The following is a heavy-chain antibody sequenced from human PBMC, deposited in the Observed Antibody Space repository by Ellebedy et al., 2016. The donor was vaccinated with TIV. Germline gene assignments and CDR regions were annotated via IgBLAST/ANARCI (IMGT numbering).Heavy chain of an antibody. CDR1: GYSFTSYW. CDR2: IHPSDSDV. J-gene: IGHJ4*02. D-gene: IGHD6-19*01. V-gene: IGHV5-51*01. Sequence: GESLKISCKGSGYSFTSYWIGWVRQMPGKGLEWMGIIHPSDSDVRYSPSFRGQVTISVDKSISSAYLQWSSLKASDTAIFYCVRALHDSGWYFDYWGRGTLVTVSS. CDR3: VRALHDSGWYFDY.